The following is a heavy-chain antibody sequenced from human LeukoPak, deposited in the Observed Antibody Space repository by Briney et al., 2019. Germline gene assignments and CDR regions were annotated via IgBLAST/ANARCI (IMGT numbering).Heavy chain of an antibody. CDR1: GGTFSSYA. CDR3: ARDTPLTIFGVVPRAAYYMDV. D-gene: IGHD3-3*01. J-gene: IGHJ6*03. V-gene: IGHV1-69*13. Sequence: ASVKVSCKASGGTFSSYAISWVRQAPGQGLEWMGVIIPIFGTANYAQKFQGRVTITADESTSTAYMELSSLRSEDTAVYYCARDTPLTIFGVVPRAAYYMDVWGKGTTVTVSS. CDR2: IIPIFGTA.